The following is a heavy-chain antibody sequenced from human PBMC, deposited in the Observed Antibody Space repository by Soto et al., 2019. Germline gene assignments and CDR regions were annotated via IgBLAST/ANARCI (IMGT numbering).Heavy chain of an antibody. CDR1: SGSLFSTNW. V-gene: IGHV4-4*02. CDR3: ARKPDVISANVVRGAYVFAI. CDR2: IYHSGSP. D-gene: IGHD3-10*01. J-gene: IGHJ3*02. Sequence: QVQLQESGPGLVRPSGTLSLTCAVSSGSLFSTNWWSWVRQSPGKGLQWIGDIYHSGSPNYNPSLKSRVTISVDKSKNQFSLRLTSVTAADTAVYYCARKPDVISANVVRGAYVFAIWGQGTMVTGSS.